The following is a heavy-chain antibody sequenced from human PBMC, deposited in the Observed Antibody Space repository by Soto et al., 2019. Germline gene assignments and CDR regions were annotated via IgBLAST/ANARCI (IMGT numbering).Heavy chain of an antibody. CDR1: GFTFSSHS. Sequence: GGSLRLSCAASGFTFSSHSMYWVRQAPGKGLEWVAVISYDGDIKNYADSVKGRFTISRDNSKNTLYLQMSSLRPEDTAVYYCAKDPNGDYVGAFDSWGQGTLVTVSS. CDR3: AKDPNGDYVGAFDS. CDR2: ISYDGDIK. V-gene: IGHV3-30*18. D-gene: IGHD4-17*01. J-gene: IGHJ4*02.